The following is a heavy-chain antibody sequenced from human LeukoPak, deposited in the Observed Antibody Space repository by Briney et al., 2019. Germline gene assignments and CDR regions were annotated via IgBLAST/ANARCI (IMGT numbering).Heavy chain of an antibody. V-gene: IGHV3-74*01. J-gene: IGHJ5*02. Sequence: GGSLRLSCAASGFTFSSYWMHWVRQDPGKGLVWVSRINSDGSSISYADSVKGRFTISRDNAKNTLNLQMNSLRAEDTAVYYCARDLGQYYDTSDNWFDPWGQGTLVTVSS. CDR1: GFTFSSYW. CDR3: ARDLGQYYDTSDNWFDP. CDR2: INSDGSSI. D-gene: IGHD3-22*01.